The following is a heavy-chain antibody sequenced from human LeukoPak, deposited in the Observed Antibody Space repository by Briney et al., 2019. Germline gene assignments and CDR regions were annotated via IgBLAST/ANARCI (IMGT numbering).Heavy chain of an antibody. CDR3: ARFRGYSYDFDY. V-gene: IGHV4-31*03. CDR1: GGSISSGGYY. J-gene: IGHJ4*02. D-gene: IGHD5-18*01. CDR2: IYYSGST. Sequence: SQTLSLTCTVSGGSISSGGYYWSWIRQHPGKGLEWIGYIYYSGSTYYNPSLKSRVTISVDTPKNQFSLKLSSVTAADTAVYYCARFRGYSYDFDYWGQGTLVTVSS.